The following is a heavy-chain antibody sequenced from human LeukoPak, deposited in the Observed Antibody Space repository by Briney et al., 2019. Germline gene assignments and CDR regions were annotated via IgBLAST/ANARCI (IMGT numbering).Heavy chain of an antibody. V-gene: IGHV1-69*01. CDR3: AREVRVVPYYYYGMDV. Sequence: KXXCKASGGXXXXXAXSWVXQXPXQGXEXXGXIIPIFGTANYAQKFQGRVTITADESTSTAYMELSSLRSEDTAVYYCAREVRVVPYYYYGMDVWGQGTTVTVSS. D-gene: IGHD2-8*02. CDR1: GGXXXXXA. J-gene: IGHJ6*02. CDR2: IIPIFGTA.